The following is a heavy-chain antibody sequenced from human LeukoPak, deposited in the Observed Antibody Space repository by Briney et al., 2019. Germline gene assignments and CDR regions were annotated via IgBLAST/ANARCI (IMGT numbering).Heavy chain of an antibody. J-gene: IGHJ4*02. CDR2: ISAYNGNT. CDR1: GYTFTSYG. D-gene: IGHD3-10*01. CDR3: ARAESSYYYGSGVDY. Sequence: ASVKVSCKASGYTFTSYGISWVRQAPGQGLEWVGWISAYNGNTNYAQKLQGRVTMTTDTSTSTAYMELRSLRSDDTAVYYCARAESSYYYGSGVDYWGQGTLVTVSS. V-gene: IGHV1-18*01.